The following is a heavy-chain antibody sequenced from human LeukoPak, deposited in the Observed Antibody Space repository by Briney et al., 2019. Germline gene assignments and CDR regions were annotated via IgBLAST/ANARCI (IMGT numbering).Heavy chain of an antibody. D-gene: IGHD3-10*01. Sequence: NPGGSLGLSCATSGFTFGSHAMSWIRQPPGEALEWIGSIYHSGYTYYNPSLKSRVTISVDTSKSQFSLKLSSVTAADTAVYYCARSSMFRGVTVDYWGQGTLVTVSS. V-gene: IGHV4-38-2*01. CDR3: ARSSMFRGVTVDY. J-gene: IGHJ4*02. CDR2: IYHSGYT. CDR1: GFTFGSHA.